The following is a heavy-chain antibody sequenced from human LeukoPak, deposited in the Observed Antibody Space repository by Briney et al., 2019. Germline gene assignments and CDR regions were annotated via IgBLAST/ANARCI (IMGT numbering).Heavy chain of an antibody. V-gene: IGHV1-3*04. J-gene: IGHJ4*02. CDR3: ARETFGSSRPSDY. D-gene: IGHD6-13*01. Sequence: ASVKVSCKSSGYTFTAYAIHWVGQAPGQGLEWMGWINTGNGNTKYSQKFQGRVTITRDTSANTAYMELTSLRSEDTAVYFCARETFGSSRPSDYWGQGTLVTVSS. CDR1: GYTFTAYA. CDR2: INTGNGNT.